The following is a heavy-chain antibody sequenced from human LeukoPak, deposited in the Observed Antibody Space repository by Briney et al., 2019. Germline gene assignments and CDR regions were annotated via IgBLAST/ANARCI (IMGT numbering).Heavy chain of an antibody. Sequence: PRTLCLTCTVSRGSISSVDSCWSWIRHLPGKGRDWIGSINYSGTTYYNPSLKSRITISVDTSKNQFSLKLSSVTAADTAVYYRARNGYCSGGRCYSNNAFDIWGQGTMVTVSS. V-gene: IGHV4-31*03. J-gene: IGHJ3*02. D-gene: IGHD2-15*01. CDR3: ARNGYCSGGRCYSNNAFDI. CDR2: INYSGTT. CDR1: RGSISSVDSC.